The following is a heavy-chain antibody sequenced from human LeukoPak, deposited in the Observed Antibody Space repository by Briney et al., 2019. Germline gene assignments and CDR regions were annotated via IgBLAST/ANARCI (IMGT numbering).Heavy chain of an antibody. CDR3: ANADMKAVRVYNC. CDR2: IGAGGYGT. Sequence: GGSLRLSCAASGFIFNTYAMGWVRQAPGKGLEWVSSIGAGGYGTYFTDSVMGRFTISRENSRSMLYLQMNSLTAEDTALYYCANADMKAVRVYNCCGQGTLVTVSS. CDR1: GFIFNTYA. D-gene: IGHD2-8*01. J-gene: IGHJ4*02. V-gene: IGHV3-23*01.